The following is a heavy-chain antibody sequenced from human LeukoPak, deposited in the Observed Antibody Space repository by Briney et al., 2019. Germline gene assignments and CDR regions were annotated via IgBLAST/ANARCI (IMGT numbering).Heavy chain of an antibody. CDR1: GGSFSGYY. J-gene: IGHJ4*02. D-gene: IGHD3-9*01. Sequence: SETLSLTCAVSGGSFSGYYWSWIRQPPGKGLEWIGEINHSGSTNYNPSLKSRVTISVDTSKNQISLKLSSVTAADTAVYYCARGVYYDIFIFDYWGQGTLATVSS. CDR3: ARGVYYDIFIFDY. CDR2: INHSGST. V-gene: IGHV4-34*01.